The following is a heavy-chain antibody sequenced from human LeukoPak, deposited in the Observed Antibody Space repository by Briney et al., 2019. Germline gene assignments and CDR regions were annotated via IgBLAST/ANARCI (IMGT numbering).Heavy chain of an antibody. CDR2: ISGSGGST. D-gene: IGHD3-9*01. Sequence: GGSLRLSCAASGFTFSSYAMSWVRQAPGKGLEWVSAISGSGGSTYYADSVKGRFTISRDNSKNTLYLQMNSLRAEDTAVYYCAKASSLDILTGFTDFDYWGQGTLVTVST. CDR1: GFTFSSYA. CDR3: AKASSLDILTGFTDFDY. J-gene: IGHJ4*02. V-gene: IGHV3-23*01.